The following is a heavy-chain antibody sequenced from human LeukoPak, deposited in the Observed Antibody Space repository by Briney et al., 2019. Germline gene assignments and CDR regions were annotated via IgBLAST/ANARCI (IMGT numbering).Heavy chain of an antibody. D-gene: IGHD3-22*01. CDR3: ARGFYYDNYMDV. J-gene: IGHJ6*03. CDR2: IRYSGST. Sequence: SQTLSLTCTVSGASITSGNYYWSWIRQHPGEGLEWIGYIRYSGSTYHNPSLKSRLAISVDTSRNQFSLDLSSVTAADTAVYHCARGFYYDNYMDVWGNGTTVTVSS. CDR1: GASITSGNYY. V-gene: IGHV4-31*03.